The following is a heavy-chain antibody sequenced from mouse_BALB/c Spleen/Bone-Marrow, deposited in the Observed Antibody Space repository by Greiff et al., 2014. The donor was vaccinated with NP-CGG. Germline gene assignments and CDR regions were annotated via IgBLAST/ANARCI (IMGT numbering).Heavy chain of an antibody. CDR1: GFNIKDTY. Sequence: EVQLQQSGAELVKPGAPVKLSCTASGFNIKDTYMHWVKQRPEQGLEWIGRIDPANGNTKYDPKFQGKATITADTSSNTAYLQLSSLTSEDTAVYYYAAYYRYLAWFAYWGQGTLVTVSA. CDR2: IDPANGNT. CDR3: AAYYRYLAWFAY. D-gene: IGHD2-14*01. V-gene: IGHV14-3*02. J-gene: IGHJ3*01.